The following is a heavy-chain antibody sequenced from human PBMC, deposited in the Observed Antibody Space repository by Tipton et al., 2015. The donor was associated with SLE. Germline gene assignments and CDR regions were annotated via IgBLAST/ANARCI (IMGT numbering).Heavy chain of an antibody. V-gene: IGHV4-34*01. J-gene: IGHJ5*02. CDR1: DGSLSDYY. CDR2: ITHRGKT. D-gene: IGHD4-23*01. Sequence: TLSLTCAVYDGSLSDYYWSWFRRPPGKGLEWIGEITHRGKTNYNPSLKSRVTISVDTSKNQSSLNLRSVAAADTAVYYCARGGTGDGRNPFDPWGQGTLVTVSS. CDR3: ARGGTGDGRNPFDP.